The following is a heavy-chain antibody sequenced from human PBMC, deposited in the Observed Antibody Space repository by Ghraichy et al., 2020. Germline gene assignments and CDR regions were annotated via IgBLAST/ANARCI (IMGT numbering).Heavy chain of an antibody. J-gene: IGHJ4*02. CDR2: IYYSGST. V-gene: IGHV4-39*01. CDR3: ARLVRSSGWYGDFDY. D-gene: IGHD6-19*01. CDR1: GGSISSSSYY. Sequence: SETLSLTCTVSGGSISSSSYYWGWIRQPPGKGLEWIGSIYYSGSTYYNPSLKSRVTISVDTSKNQFSLKLSSVTAADTAVYYCARLVRSSGWYGDFDYWGQETLVTVSS.